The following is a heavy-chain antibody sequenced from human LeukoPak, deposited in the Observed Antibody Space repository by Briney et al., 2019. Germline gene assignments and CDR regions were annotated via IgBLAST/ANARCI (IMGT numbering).Heavy chain of an antibody. Sequence: GGSLRLSCAASGFTFSSYWMSWVRQAPGKGLEWVANIKQDGSEKYYVDSVKGRFTISRDNAKNSLYLQMNSLRAEDTAVYYCANYYDSSGYRWGDYWGQGTLVTVSS. J-gene: IGHJ4*02. CDR3: ANYYDSSGYRWGDY. V-gene: IGHV3-7*01. D-gene: IGHD3-22*01. CDR2: IKQDGSEK. CDR1: GFTFSSYW.